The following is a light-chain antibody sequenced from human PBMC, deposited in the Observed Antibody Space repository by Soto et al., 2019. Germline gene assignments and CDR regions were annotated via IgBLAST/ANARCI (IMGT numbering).Light chain of an antibody. J-gene: IGKJ1*01. V-gene: IGKV3D-15*01. CDR3: HQYYSWPRT. Sequence: IVLTQSPATLSLSPGDRATLSCRARQSVSSSLAWYQQKPGQAPRLLIYDASNRATGIPARFSGSGSGTEFALTISSLQSEDFAVYYCHQYYSWPRTCGQGTKG. CDR1: QSVSSS. CDR2: DAS.